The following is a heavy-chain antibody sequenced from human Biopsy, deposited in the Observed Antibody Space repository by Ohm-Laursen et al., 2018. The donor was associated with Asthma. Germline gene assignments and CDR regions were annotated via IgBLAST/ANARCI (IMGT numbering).Heavy chain of an antibody. J-gene: IGHJ4*02. CDR3: GIVVAANPFQGDC. CDR2: ISYGGSIT. D-gene: IGHD2-15*01. CDR1: GFAFRSYA. Sequence: SLRLSCAASGFAFRSYAMNWVRQAPGKGLEWVAVISYGGSITHYADSVRGRFTISRDNSKNTVYLDISSLRIEDTAVFYCGIVVAANPFQGDCWGQGTLVTVSS. V-gene: IGHV3-30*03.